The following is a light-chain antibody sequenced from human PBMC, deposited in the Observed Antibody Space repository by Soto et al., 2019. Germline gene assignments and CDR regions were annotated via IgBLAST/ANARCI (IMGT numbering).Light chain of an antibody. J-gene: IGKJ5*01. CDR2: DAS. V-gene: IGKV1-33*01. CDR3: QQYDDIPPT. Sequence: DIQMTQSPSSLTASVGDSVTITCQASQDITNYLNWYQQKPGKAPKLLIYDASNLEPGVPSRFSGRGSGADFTFSINSLQPEDIATYYCQQYDDIPPTFCHGTRLAIK. CDR1: QDITNY.